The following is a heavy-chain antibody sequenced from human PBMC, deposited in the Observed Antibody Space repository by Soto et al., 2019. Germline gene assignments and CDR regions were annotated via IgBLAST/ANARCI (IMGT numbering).Heavy chain of an antibody. V-gene: IGHV6-1*01. CDR1: GDSVSSNRAA. Sequence: SQTLSLPCAISGDSVSSNRAAWNWIRQSPSRGLEWLGRTYYRSKWYNDYALSVKSRITINPDTSKNQFSLHLNSVTPGDTAVYYCARDPPDFHSAFDYWGQGTLVTVSS. CDR2: TYYRSKWYN. CDR3: ARDPPDFHSAFDY. D-gene: IGHD4-4*01. J-gene: IGHJ4*02.